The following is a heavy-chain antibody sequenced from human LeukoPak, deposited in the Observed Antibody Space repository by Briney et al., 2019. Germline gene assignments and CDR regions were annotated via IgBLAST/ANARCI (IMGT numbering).Heavy chain of an antibody. CDR2: TSRSSSII. J-gene: IGHJ4*02. V-gene: IGHV3-48*02. CDR1: GFTFSSYS. D-gene: IGHD4-17*01. CDR3: ARLGLVTTSADY. Sequence: GGALRLSCGASGFTFSSYSMNGVRQARGKGVERVSYTSRSSSIIYYADSVKGRFTISSDNAKNSLYLQMISLRDEDTAVYYCARLGLVTTSADYWGQGTLVTVSS.